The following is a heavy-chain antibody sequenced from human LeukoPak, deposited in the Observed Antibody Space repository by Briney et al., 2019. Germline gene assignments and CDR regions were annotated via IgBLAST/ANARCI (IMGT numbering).Heavy chain of an antibody. J-gene: IGHJ4*02. Sequence: PGGSPRLSCAASGFTFRTYAMSWVRQAPGKGLEWVSGISGSGGSTYYADSVKGRLTISRDNSKNTLCLQMNSLRAEDTAVYYCAKEGDFYDILTDYWGQGTLVTVSS. CDR1: GFTFRTYA. CDR2: ISGSGGST. D-gene: IGHD3-9*01. CDR3: AKEGDFYDILTDY. V-gene: IGHV3-23*01.